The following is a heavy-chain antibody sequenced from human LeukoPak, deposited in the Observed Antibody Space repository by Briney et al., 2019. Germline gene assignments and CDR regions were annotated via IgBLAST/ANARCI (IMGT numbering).Heavy chain of an antibody. Sequence: ASVKVFCKASGYTFTSYDINWVRQATGQGLEWMGWMNPNSGNTGYAQKFQGRVTMTRNTSISTAYMELSSLRSEDTAVYYCARASYGSSWLYWYFDLWGRGTLVTVSS. CDR1: GYTFTSYD. J-gene: IGHJ2*01. CDR3: ARASYGSSWLYWYFDL. V-gene: IGHV1-8*01. CDR2: MNPNSGNT. D-gene: IGHD6-13*01.